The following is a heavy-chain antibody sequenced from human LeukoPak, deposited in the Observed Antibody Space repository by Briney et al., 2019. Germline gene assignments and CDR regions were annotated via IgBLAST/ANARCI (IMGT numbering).Heavy chain of an antibody. CDR3: ARHVDYYDSSGIDY. J-gene: IGHJ4*02. CDR2: IYYSGST. Sequence: KPSETLSLTCAVSGGSISSSSYYWGWIRQPPGKGLEWIGSIYYSGSTYYNPSLKSRVTISVDTSKNQFSLKLSSVTAADTAVYYCARHVDYYDSSGIDYWGQGTLVTVSS. V-gene: IGHV4-39*01. CDR1: GGSISSSSYY. D-gene: IGHD3-22*01.